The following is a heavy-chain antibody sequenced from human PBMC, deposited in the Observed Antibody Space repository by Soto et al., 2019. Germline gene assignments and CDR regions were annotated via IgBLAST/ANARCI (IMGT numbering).Heavy chain of an antibody. Sequence: QITLKEAGLTLVKPTQTLTLTCTFSGFSLSTTGEGVFWIRQPPGKAPEWLALVHWNDDKRYSPYLRPRLTIRKDTSRNQVVLSLTNLVPVDTGTYYCAYRRLGDTSPDYNGLDVWGQGTTVIVSS. V-gene: IGHV2-5*01. J-gene: IGHJ6*02. CDR1: GFSLSTTGEG. CDR3: AYRRLGDTSPDYNGLDV. D-gene: IGHD3-3*01. CDR2: VHWNDDK.